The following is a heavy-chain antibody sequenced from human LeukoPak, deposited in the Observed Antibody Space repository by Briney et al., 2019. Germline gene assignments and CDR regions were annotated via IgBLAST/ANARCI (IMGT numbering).Heavy chain of an antibody. D-gene: IGHD6-6*01. CDR1: GFTFSSYG. J-gene: IGHJ4*02. CDR3: AKDGSYSSSMDY. V-gene: IGHV3-30*18. Sequence: GGSLRLSCAASGFTFSSYGMHWVRQAPGKGLGWVAVISYDGSNKYYADSVKGRFTISRDNSKNTLYLQMNSLRAEDTAVYYCAKDGSYSSSMDYWGQGTLVTVSS. CDR2: ISYDGSNK.